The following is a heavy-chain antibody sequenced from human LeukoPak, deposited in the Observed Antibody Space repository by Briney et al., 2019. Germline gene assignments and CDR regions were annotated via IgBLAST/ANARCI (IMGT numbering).Heavy chain of an antibody. CDR3: ARDYKGFGSSWYYFDY. Sequence: ASVKVSCKASGYTFTSYAMHWVRQAPGQRLEWMGWINAGNGNTKYSQKFQGRVTITRDTSASTAYMELSSLRSEDTAVYYCARDYKGFGSSWYYFDYRGQGTLVTVSS. CDR2: INAGNGNT. V-gene: IGHV1-3*01. J-gene: IGHJ4*02. CDR1: GYTFTSYA. D-gene: IGHD6-13*01.